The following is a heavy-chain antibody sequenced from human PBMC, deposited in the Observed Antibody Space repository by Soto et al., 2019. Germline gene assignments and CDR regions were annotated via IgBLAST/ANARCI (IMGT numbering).Heavy chain of an antibody. D-gene: IGHD3-9*01. CDR2: IKVDSGYT. Sequence: QLQLVQSAAEEKKPGASVRVSCKAYGYPFIKYGISWIRQAPEQGLEWMGWIKVDSGYTNYAQKFQGRVTMTADTSSDTAVMELRSLRLDDTAVYFSATSYDTWFDPWGQGTLVSVAS. CDR1: GYPFIKYG. CDR3: ATSYDTWFDP. V-gene: IGHV1-18*04. J-gene: IGHJ5*02.